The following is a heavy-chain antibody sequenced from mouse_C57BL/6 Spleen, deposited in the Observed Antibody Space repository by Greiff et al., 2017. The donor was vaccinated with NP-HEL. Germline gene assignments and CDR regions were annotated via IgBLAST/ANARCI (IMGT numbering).Heavy chain of an antibody. V-gene: IGHV5-17*01. CDR1: GFTFSDYG. CDR3: ARNGDFDY. Sequence: EVQVVESGGGLVKPGGSVKFSCAASGFTFSDYGMHWVRQAPEQGLEWVAYISSGSSTIYYADTVKGRFTISRDNAKNTLFLQLTSLRSEDTAMYYCARNGDFDYWGQGTTLTVSS. CDR2: ISSGSSTI. J-gene: IGHJ2*01.